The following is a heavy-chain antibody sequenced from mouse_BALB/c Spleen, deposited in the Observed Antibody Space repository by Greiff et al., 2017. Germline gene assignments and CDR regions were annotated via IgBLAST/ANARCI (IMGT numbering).Heavy chain of an antibody. Sequence: DVHLVESGGGLVKPGGSLKLSCAASGFTFSDYYMYWVRQTPEKRLEWVATISDGGSYTYYPDSVKGRFTISRDNAKNNLYLQMSSLKSEDTAMYYCARDRETLAYWGQGTLVTVSA. CDR1: GFTFSDYY. D-gene: IGHD3-1*01. J-gene: IGHJ3*01. V-gene: IGHV5-4*02. CDR3: ARDRETLAY. CDR2: ISDGGSYT.